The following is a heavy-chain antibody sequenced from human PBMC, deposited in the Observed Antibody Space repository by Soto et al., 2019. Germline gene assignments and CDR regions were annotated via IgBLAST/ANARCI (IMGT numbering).Heavy chain of an antibody. J-gene: IGHJ1*01. CDR3: ARGDYSSSWYAEYFQH. CDR2: IYYSGST. V-gene: IGHV4-31*03. D-gene: IGHD6-13*01. CDR1: GGSISSGGYY. Sequence: LSLTCTVSGGSISSGGYYWSWIRQHPGKGLEWIGYIYYSGSTYYNPSLKSRVTISVDTSKNQFSLKLSSVTAADTAVYYCARGDYSSSWYAEYFQHWGQGTLVTVS.